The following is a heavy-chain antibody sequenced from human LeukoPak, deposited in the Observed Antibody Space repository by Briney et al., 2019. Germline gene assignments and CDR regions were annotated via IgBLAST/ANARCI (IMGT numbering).Heavy chain of an antibody. D-gene: IGHD4-17*01. CDR2: IIPIFGTA. Sequence: ASVKVSCKASGGTFSSYAISWVRQAPGQGLEWMGGIIPIFGTANYAQKFQGRVTITADESTSTAYMELSSLRSEDTAVYYCARARSDDYGDYGYNYYCGMDVWGQGTTVTVSS. CDR1: GGTFSSYA. V-gene: IGHV1-69*13. J-gene: IGHJ6*02. CDR3: ARARSDDYGDYGYNYYCGMDV.